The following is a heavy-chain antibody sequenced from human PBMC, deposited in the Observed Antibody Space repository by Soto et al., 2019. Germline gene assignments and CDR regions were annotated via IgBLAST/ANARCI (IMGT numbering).Heavy chain of an antibody. J-gene: IGHJ4*02. V-gene: IGHV3-53*01. CDR3: ARESALGGSYGG. CDR1: GFTVSSNY. D-gene: IGHD1-26*01. CDR2: IYSGGST. Sequence: EVQLVESGGGLIQPGGSLRLSCAASGFTVSSNYMSWVRQAPGKGLEWVSVIYSGGSTYYAESVKGRFTISSDNSKNTLYLQLNGLRAEDTAVYHCARESALGGSYGGWGQGTLVTVSS.